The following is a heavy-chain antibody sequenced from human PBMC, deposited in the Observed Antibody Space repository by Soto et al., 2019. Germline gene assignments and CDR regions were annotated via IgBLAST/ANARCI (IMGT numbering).Heavy chain of an antibody. V-gene: IGHV3-66*01. J-gene: IGHJ6*02. CDR2: IYSGGSA. D-gene: IGHD4-17*01. CDR1: GFTVSSNH. Sequence: PGGSLRLSCTASGFTVSSNHMSWVRQAPGKGLEWVSVIYSGGSAFYTDSAKGRFTVSRDNSKNTLYFQMNTLRPEDTAVYYCATDQASTLRGNYAMDVWGQGTTVTVSS. CDR3: ATDQASTLRGNYAMDV.